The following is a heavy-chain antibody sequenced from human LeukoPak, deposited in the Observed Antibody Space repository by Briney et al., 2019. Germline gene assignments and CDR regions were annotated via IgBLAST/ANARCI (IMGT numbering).Heavy chain of an antibody. CDR3: AKELSITIFGVGIPYYYYGMDV. J-gene: IGHJ6*02. CDR2: ISYEGSST. V-gene: IGHV3-30*18. CDR1: RCTFSSYG. D-gene: IGHD3-3*01. Sequence: GGSLRLSCAACRCTFSSYGMHWVRHAPGEGLDWVALISYEGSSTYYADSVKGRFTISRDNSKNTLYLQMNSLRAEDTAVDYCAKELSITIFGVGIPYYYYGMDVWGQGTTVTVSS.